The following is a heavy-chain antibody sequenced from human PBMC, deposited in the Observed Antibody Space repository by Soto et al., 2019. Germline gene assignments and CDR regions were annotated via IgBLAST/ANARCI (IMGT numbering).Heavy chain of an antibody. V-gene: IGHV3-33*01. CDR3: AREGRGGGFDY. Sequence: QVQLVESGGGVVQPGRSLRLSCAASGFTFSSYGMHWVRQAPGKGLEWVAVIWYDGSNKYYADSVKGRFTISRDNSKNTLYLQMNSLRAEDTAVYYCAREGRGGGFDYWGQGTLVTVSS. D-gene: IGHD2-21*01. CDR1: GFTFSSYG. CDR2: IWYDGSNK. J-gene: IGHJ4*02.